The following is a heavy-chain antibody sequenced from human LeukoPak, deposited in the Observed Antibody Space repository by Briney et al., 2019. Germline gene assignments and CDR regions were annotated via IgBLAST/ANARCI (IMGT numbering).Heavy chain of an antibody. Sequence: GGSLRLSCAASGFTFSSYSMNWVRQAPGKGLEWVSSISSSSSYIYYADSVKGRFTISRDNAKNSLYLQMNSLRAEDTAVYYCARGIDDGAGFDYWGQGTLVTVSS. CDR3: ARGIDDGAGFDY. D-gene: IGHD1-26*01. CDR1: GFTFSSYS. CDR2: ISSSSSYI. J-gene: IGHJ4*02. V-gene: IGHV3-21*01.